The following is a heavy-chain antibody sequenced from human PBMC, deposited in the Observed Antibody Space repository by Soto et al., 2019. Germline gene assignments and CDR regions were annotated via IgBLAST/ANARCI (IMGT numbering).Heavy chain of an antibody. CDR3: AKGGRQWLVTSDFNY. J-gene: IGHJ4*02. V-gene: IGHV3-30*18. CDR1: GFTFSDYA. D-gene: IGHD6-19*01. CDR2: VSHDVRNT. Sequence: VQLVESGGGVVQPGRSLRLSCAASGFTFSDYAMHWVRQAPGKGLEWVAVVSHDVRNTHYADSVMGRFTISRDSSKNTVSLEMTSLRAEDTAVYYCAKGGRQWLVTSDFNYCGQGALVTVSS.